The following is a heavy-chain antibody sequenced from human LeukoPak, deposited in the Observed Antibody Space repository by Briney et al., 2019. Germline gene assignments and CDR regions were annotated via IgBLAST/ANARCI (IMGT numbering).Heavy chain of an antibody. CDR3: AKISLGIAVAGTDY. CDR2: ISYDGSNK. Sequence: GGSLRLSCAASGFTFSSYGMHWVRQAPGKGLEWVAVISYDGSNKYYADSVKGRFTISRDNSKNTLYLQMNSLRAEDTAVYYCAKISLGIAVAGTDYWGQGTLVTASS. V-gene: IGHV3-30*18. J-gene: IGHJ4*02. CDR1: GFTFSSYG. D-gene: IGHD6-19*01.